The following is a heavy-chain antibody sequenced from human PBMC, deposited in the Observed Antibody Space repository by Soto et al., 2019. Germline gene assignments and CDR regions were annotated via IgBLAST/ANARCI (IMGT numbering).Heavy chain of an antibody. D-gene: IGHD6-13*01. J-gene: IGHJ4*02. Sequence: AASVKVSCKASGGSFSSYAISWVRQAPGQGLEWMGGIIPIFGTANYAQKFQGRVTITADKSTSTAYMELSSLRSEDTAVYYCASTAAVRAAGPFDYWGQGTLVTVSS. V-gene: IGHV1-69*06. CDR3: ASTAAVRAAGPFDY. CDR1: GGSFSSYA. CDR2: IIPIFGTA.